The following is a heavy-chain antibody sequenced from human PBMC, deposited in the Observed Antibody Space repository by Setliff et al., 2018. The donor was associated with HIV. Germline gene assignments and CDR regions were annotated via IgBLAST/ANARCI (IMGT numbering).Heavy chain of an antibody. CDR3: ARSRHHEANPFDY. J-gene: IGHJ4*02. V-gene: IGHV4-61*05. CDR1: GGSISSTAYY. Sequence: PSETLSLTCTVSGGSISSTAYYWSWIRQPPGKGLEWIGYIYIDGTPHYNPSLKSRVTISVDTSKNQFSLKLSSVTAADTAVYYCARSRHHEANPFDYWGQGTLVTVSS. CDR2: IYIDGTP.